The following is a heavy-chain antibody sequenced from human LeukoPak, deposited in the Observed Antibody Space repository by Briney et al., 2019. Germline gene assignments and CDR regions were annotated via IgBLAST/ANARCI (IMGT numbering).Heavy chain of an antibody. Sequence: ASVKVSCKASGYTFTSYDINWVRQAPGQGLEWMGWMNPNSGNTDYAQKLQGRVTMTRSTSISRAYMELSSLRSEDTPVYYCARASSRRISVTGTNPDCGQGTLVTVSS. CDR3: ARASSRRISVTGTNPD. J-gene: IGHJ4*02. CDR1: GYTFTSYD. D-gene: IGHD6-13*01. CDR2: MNPNSGNT. V-gene: IGHV1-8*01.